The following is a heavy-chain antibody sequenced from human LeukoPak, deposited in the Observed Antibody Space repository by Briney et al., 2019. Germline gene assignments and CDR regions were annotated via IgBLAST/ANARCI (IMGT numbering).Heavy chain of an antibody. CDR3: AKDGSGSYIDH. Sequence: TGGSLRLSCAASGFTVSSNYMSWVRQAPGKGLEWVAVISYDGSNKYYADSVKGRFTISRDNSKNTLYLQMNSLRAEDTAVYYCAKDGSGSYIDHWGQGTLVTVSS. CDR1: GFTVSSNY. J-gene: IGHJ4*02. V-gene: IGHV3-30*18. CDR2: ISYDGSNK. D-gene: IGHD3-10*01.